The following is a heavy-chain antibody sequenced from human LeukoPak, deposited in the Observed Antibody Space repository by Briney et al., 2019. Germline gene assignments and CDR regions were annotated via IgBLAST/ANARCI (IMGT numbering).Heavy chain of an antibody. CDR3: ARGDMTTVTTGGSYYFDY. CDR2: IYTSGST. J-gene: IGHJ4*02. CDR1: GGSISSGSYY. V-gene: IGHV4-61*02. D-gene: IGHD4-17*01. Sequence: SETLSLTCTVSGGSISSGSYYWSWIRQPAGKGLEWIGRIYTSGSTNYNPSLKSRVTISVDTSKNQFSLKLSSVTAADTAVYYCARGDMTTVTTGGSYYFDYWGQGTLVTVSS.